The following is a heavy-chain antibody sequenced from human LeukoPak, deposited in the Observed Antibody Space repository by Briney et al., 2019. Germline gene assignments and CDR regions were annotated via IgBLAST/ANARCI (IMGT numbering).Heavy chain of an antibody. V-gene: IGHV5-51*01. CDR3: ARRTGGRVGSVYYFDY. Sequence: GESLKISCKGSGYSFTSYWIGWVRQMPGKGLGWMGIIYPGDSDTRYSPSFQGQVTISADKSISTAYLQWSSLKASDTAMYYCARRTGGRVGSVYYFDYWGQGTLVTVSS. D-gene: IGHD2-15*01. J-gene: IGHJ4*02. CDR1: GYSFTSYW. CDR2: IYPGDSDT.